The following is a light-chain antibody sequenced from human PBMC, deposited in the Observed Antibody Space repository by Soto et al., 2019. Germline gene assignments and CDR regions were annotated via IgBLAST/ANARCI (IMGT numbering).Light chain of an antibody. CDR3: QQYNHWPPYT. Sequence: AIRMTQSPSSLSASTGDRVTITCRASQGISSYLAWYQQKPGKAPKLLIYAASTLQSGVPSRFSGSGSGTEFTLTISSLQSEDSAVYYCQQYNHWPPYTFGQGTKLEIK. CDR2: AAS. J-gene: IGKJ2*01. V-gene: IGKV1-8*01. CDR1: QGISSY.